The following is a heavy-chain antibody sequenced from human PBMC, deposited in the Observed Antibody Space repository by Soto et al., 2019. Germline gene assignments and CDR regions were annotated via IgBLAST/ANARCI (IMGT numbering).Heavy chain of an antibody. CDR2: IIPILGIA. CDR1: WGTLSSHT. CDR3: ARRPYYDFWSGYYTLDDAFDI. Sequence: GSCKASWGTLSSHTISWVRQAPGQRAEWVGRIIPILGIANYAQKFQGRVTITADKSTSTAYMELSSLRSEDTAVYYCARRPYYDFWSGYYTLDDAFDIWGQGTMVTVSS. V-gene: IGHV1-69*02. D-gene: IGHD3-3*01. J-gene: IGHJ3*02.